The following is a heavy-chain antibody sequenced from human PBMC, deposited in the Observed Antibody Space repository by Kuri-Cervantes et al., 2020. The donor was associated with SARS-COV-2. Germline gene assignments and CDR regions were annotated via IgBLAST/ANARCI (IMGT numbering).Heavy chain of an antibody. CDR3: ATYDLWSGYFDPTHLGLFDY. CDR2: INAGNGNT. J-gene: IGHJ4*02. D-gene: IGHD3-3*01. V-gene: IGHV1-3*01. CDR1: GYTFTSYA. Sequence: ASVKVSCKASGYTFTSYAVHWVRQAPGQRLEWMGWINAGNGNTKYSQKFQGRVTITRDTSASTAYMELSSLRSEDTAVYYCATYDLWSGYFDPTHLGLFDYWGQGTLVTVSS.